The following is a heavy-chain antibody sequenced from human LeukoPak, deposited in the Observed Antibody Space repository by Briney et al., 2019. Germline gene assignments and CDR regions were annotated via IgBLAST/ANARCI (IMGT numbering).Heavy chain of an antibody. CDR1: GGSISSYY. D-gene: IGHD5-24*01. CDR2: IYHSGST. V-gene: IGHV4-59*04. CDR3: AGEGLPHNYYFDY. Sequence: PSETLSLTCTVSGGSISSYYWSWIRQPPGKGLEWIGYIYHSGSTYYNPSLKSRVTISVDTSKNQFSLKLSSVTAADTAVYYCAGEGLPHNYYFDYWGQGTLVTVSS. J-gene: IGHJ4*02.